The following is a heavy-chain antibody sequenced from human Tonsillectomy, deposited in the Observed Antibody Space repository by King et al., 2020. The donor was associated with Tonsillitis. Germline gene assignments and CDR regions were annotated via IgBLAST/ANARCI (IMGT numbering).Heavy chain of an antibody. CDR1: GYTFTSYD. CDR2: MNPNSGNT. CDR3: ARAMGGYCSGGSCYSTVWFDP. Sequence: VQLVESGAEVKKPGASVKVSCKASGYTFTSYDINWVRKATGQGLEWMGWMNPNSGNTGYAQKVQGRVTMTRNTYISTAYMELSSLRSEDTAVYYGARAMGGYCSGGSCYSTVWFDPWGQGTPVTVSS. V-gene: IGHV1-8*01. J-gene: IGHJ5*02. D-gene: IGHD2-15*01.